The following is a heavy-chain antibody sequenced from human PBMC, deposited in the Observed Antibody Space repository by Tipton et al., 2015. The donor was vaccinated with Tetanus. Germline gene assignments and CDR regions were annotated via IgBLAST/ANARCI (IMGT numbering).Heavy chain of an antibody. V-gene: IGHV3-21*01. J-gene: IGHJ5*01. D-gene: IGHD2-15*01. CDR2: ISGHSTYI. Sequence: SLRLSCQGSGFNFGDFNMNWIRQTPGKGLQWVSSISGHSTYIHYAESVRGRFSVSRDNAENSLYLQVGSLRAEDTAVYYCVRPDRYCSGGSCYLALDSWGQGTLITISS. CDR1: GFNFGDFN. CDR3: VRPDRYCSGGSCYLALDS.